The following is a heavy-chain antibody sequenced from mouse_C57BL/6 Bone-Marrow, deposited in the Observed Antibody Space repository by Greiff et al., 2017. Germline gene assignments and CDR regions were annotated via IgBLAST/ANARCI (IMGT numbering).Heavy chain of an antibody. D-gene: IGHD1-2*01. V-gene: IGHV1-64*01. CDR2: IHPNSGST. Sequence: VQLQQPGAELVKPGASVKLSCKASGYTFTSYWMHWVKQRPGQGLEWIGMIHPNSGSTNYNEKFKSKATLTVDKSSSTAYMQLSSLTSEDSAVYYCARSSGCDDGAVCEYWGQGTTLTVST. J-gene: IGHJ2*01. CDR3: ARSSGCDDGAVCEY. CDR1: GYTFTSYW.